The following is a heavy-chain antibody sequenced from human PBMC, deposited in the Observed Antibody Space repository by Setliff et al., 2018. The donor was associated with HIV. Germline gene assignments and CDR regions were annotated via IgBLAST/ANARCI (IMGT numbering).Heavy chain of an antibody. CDR2: IYYSGST. CDR1: GGSISSHY. V-gene: IGHV4-59*11. Sequence: SETLSLTCTVSGGSISSHYWGWIRQPPGKGLQWIGYIYYSGSTNYNPSLKSRVTITVDTSENQFSLKLSSVTAVDTAVYYCARERSAILWKNWFDPWGQGTLVTVSS. CDR3: ARERSAILWKNWFDP. D-gene: IGHD3-10*01. J-gene: IGHJ5*02.